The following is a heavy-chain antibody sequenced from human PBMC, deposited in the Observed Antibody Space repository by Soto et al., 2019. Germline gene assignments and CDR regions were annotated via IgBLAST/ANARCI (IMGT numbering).Heavy chain of an antibody. V-gene: IGHV1-3*01. CDR3: AREALDPYYDLWSGYPYGMDV. CDR2: INAGNGNT. CDR1: GYTFTSYA. J-gene: IGHJ6*02. D-gene: IGHD3-3*01. Sequence: ASVKVSCKASGYTFTSYAMHWVRQAPGQRLEWMGWINAGNGNTKYSQKFQGRVTITRDTSASTAYMELSSLRSEDTAVYYCAREALDPYYDLWSGYPYGMDVWGQGTTVTVSS.